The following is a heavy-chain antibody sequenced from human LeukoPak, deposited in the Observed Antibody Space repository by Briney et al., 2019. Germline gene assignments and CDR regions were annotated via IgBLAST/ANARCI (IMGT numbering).Heavy chain of an antibody. J-gene: IGHJ5*02. Sequence: GGSLRLSCAASGFTFSSYAMSWVRQAPGKGLEWVSAISGSGGSTYYADSEKGRFTISRDNSKNTLYLQMNSLRAEDTAVYYCAKDPGLRVTYNWFDPWGQGTLVTVSS. V-gene: IGHV3-23*01. CDR3: AKDPGLRVTYNWFDP. CDR1: GFTFSSYA. CDR2: ISGSGGST. D-gene: IGHD3-16*01.